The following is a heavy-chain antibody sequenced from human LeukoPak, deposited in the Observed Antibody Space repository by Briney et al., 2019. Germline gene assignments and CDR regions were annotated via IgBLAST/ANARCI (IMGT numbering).Heavy chain of an antibody. J-gene: IGHJ4*02. D-gene: IGHD2-15*01. CDR3: ALGYCSGGSCQHSYYFDY. Sequence: SETLSLTCAVYGGSFSGYYWSWIRQPPGKGLEWIGEINHSGSTNYNPSLKGRVTISVDTSKNQFSLKLSSVTAADTAVYYCALGYCSGGSCQHSYYFDYWGQGTLVTVSS. V-gene: IGHV4-34*01. CDR1: GGSFSGYY. CDR2: INHSGST.